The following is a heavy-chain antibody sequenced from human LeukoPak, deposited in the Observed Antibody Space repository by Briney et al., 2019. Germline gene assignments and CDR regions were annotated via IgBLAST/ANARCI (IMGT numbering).Heavy chain of an antibody. V-gene: IGHV3-23*01. D-gene: IGHD6-13*01. J-gene: IGHJ4*02. CDR2: ISGSGGST. Sequence: GGSLRLSCAASGFTFSSYAMSWVRQAPGKGLEWVSAISGSGGSTYYADSVKGRFTISRDNSKNTLYLQMNSLRAEDTGVYYCAKGSPYSSSWSQGVWGQGTLVTVSS. CDR3: AKGSPYSSSWSQGV. CDR1: GFTFSSYA.